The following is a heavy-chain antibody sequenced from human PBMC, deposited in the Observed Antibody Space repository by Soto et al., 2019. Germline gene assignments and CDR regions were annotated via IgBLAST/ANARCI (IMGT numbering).Heavy chain of an antibody. CDR3: ARSQGGSSSLDIYYYYYYGMDV. CDR2: IKASYGTT. V-gene: IGHV1-3*01. Sequence: ASVKVSCKASGYTFTSYAMHWVRQAPGQRLEWMGWIKASYGTTKYAQKFQGRVTITADESTSTGYMELRSLRSEDTAVYYCARSQGGSSSLDIYYYYYYGMDVWGQGTTVTVSS. CDR1: GYTFTSYA. D-gene: IGHD2-15*01. J-gene: IGHJ6*02.